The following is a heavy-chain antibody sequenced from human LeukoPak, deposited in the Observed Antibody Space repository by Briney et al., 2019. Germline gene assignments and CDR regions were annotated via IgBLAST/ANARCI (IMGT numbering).Heavy chain of an antibody. D-gene: IGHD2/OR15-2a*01. CDR1: GFTFSSYA. J-gene: IGHJ4*02. V-gene: IGHV3-23*01. CDR2: ISGSDGST. CDR3: AKDSAKKYDDY. Sequence: GGSLRLSCAASGFTFSSYAMSWVRQAPGKGLGWVSGISGSDGSTNYADSVKGRFTISRENSKNTLYLQMNSLRAEDTAVYYCAKDSAKKYDDYWGQGTLVTVSS.